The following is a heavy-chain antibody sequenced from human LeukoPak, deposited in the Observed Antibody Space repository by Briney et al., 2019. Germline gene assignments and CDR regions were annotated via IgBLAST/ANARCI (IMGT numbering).Heavy chain of an antibody. CDR1: GYSFNSYC. V-gene: IGHV5-51*01. CDR2: IYPGYSDT. CDR3: ARQHGLGDY. Sequence: ESLKISCKGSGYSFNSYCNGWVRQMSGKGLEWMGSIYPGYSDTRYSPSFQGPVHLLPGKFIGPAFLQWSSLKASDTAMYYCARQHGLGDYWGQGTLVTVSS. D-gene: IGHD5-24*01. J-gene: IGHJ4*02.